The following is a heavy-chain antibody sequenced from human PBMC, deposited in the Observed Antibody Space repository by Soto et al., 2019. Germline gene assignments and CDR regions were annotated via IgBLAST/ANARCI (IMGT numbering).Heavy chain of an antibody. CDR3: ARDGREPDGIDV. Sequence: QVQLEESGPGLVKPSEILSLTCTVSGGSISSHYRSRVRQASGMGLEWIGCIYYRGNTFYHPSLKLRGTLSVDSSYHQISLKLDSVSPAYTAVYYCARDGREPDGIDVCCQGTAVTVCS. V-gene: IGHV4-59*11. CDR1: GGSISSHY. J-gene: IGHJ6*02. D-gene: IGHD1-26*01. CDR2: IYYRGNT.